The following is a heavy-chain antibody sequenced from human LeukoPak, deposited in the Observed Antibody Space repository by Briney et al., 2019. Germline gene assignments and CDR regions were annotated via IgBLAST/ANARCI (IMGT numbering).Heavy chain of an antibody. D-gene: IGHD2-2*02. V-gene: IGHV3-30-3*01. Sequence: PGRSLRLSCAASGFTFSSYAMHWVRQAPGKGLEWVAVISYDGSNKYYADSVKGRFTISRDNSKNTLYLQMNSLRAEDTAVYYCARDTRRYCSSTSCYIFGYWGQGTLVAVSS. CDR1: GFTFSSYA. J-gene: IGHJ4*02. CDR2: ISYDGSNK. CDR3: ARDTRRYCSSTSCYIFGY.